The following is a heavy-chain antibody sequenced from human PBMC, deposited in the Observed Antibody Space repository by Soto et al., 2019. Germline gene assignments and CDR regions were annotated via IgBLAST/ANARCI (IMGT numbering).Heavy chain of an antibody. Sequence: QVQLVESGGGVVQPGTSLRLSCVASGFTFSNYGMNWVRQAPGKGLEWVGVIWYDGSNEYYTDSVKGRLTISRDNSKNTLNLQMNSLRVEDTAVYYCARDRVPLLRGAADGLDMWSQGTLVSVSS. CDR3: ARDRVPLLRGAADGLDM. V-gene: IGHV3-33*01. D-gene: IGHD3-10*01. CDR1: GFTFSNYG. J-gene: IGHJ3*02. CDR2: IWYDGSNE.